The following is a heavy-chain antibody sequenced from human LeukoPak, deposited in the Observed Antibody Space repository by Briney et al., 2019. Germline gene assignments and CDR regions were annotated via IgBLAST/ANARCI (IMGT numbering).Heavy chain of an antibody. CDR2: FYDSESI. V-gene: IGHV4-39*01. CDR3: VGGPGNCYYHYMDV. Sequence: PSETLSLTCTVSGGSLNRGTFYWGWIRQSPGKGLEWIANFYDSESIYYNPSLKSRVNISADTSKNRYSLNLGSVTAADTAVYYCVGGPGNCYYHYMDVWGNGITVTVSS. CDR1: GGSLNRGTFY. J-gene: IGHJ6*03.